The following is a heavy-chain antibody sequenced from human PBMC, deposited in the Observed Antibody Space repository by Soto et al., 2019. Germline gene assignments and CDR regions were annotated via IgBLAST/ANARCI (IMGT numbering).Heavy chain of an antibody. V-gene: IGHV1-18*01. CDR2: VSGYNGNT. D-gene: IGHD1-7*01. CDR1: GYTFTTSG. CDR3: ARAGELPYYYYGMDV. J-gene: IGHJ6*02. Sequence: QVQLVQSGGEVKKPGASVKVSCKASGYTFTTSGVSWVRQAPGQGLEWMGWVSGYNGNTKYEEQFHDRVTMTTDTTTGTVYLELRSLTTDDTAVYYCARAGELPYYYYGMDVWGQGTTVIVSS.